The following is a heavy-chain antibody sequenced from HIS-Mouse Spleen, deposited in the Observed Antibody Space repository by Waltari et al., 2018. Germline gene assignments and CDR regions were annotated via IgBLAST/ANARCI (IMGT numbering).Heavy chain of an antibody. Sequence: QVQLVQSGAEVKKPGASVKVSCKASGYTFTGYYMHSVRQAPGQGLEWMGWINRNSGGTDYAQEFKGRVTMTRDTSISTAYMELGRLRSDDTAVYYCARPEDTAMVNGMDVWGQGTTVTVSS. CDR1: GYTFTGYY. CDR2: INRNSGGT. V-gene: IGHV1-2*02. J-gene: IGHJ6*02. D-gene: IGHD5-18*01. CDR3: ARPEDTAMVNGMDV.